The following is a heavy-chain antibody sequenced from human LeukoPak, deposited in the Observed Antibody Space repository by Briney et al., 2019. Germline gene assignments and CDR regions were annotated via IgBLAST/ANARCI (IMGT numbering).Heavy chain of an antibody. V-gene: IGHV3-15*01. J-gene: IGHJ6*04. D-gene: IGHD3-10*01. CDR1: GFTFSNAW. Sequence: ESLTLSCAASGFTFSNAWLNWVRPAQGKGPEWVGRTKTKIAGETKNYTAPVKRRFNITRDASKNMVYLQMNSLRAEDTSVYYCAGGKANYGSGSDIWGKGTTVTVSS. CDR3: AGGKANYGSGSDI. CDR2: TKTKIAGETK.